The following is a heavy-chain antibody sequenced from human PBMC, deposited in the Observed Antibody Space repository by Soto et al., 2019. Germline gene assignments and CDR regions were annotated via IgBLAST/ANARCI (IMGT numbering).Heavy chain of an antibody. CDR1: GFTFSDYY. J-gene: IGHJ3*02. D-gene: IGHD6-6*01. CDR3: ARDRIAARQDDAFDI. Sequence: QVQLVESGGGLVKPGGPLRLSCAASGFTFSDYYMSWIRQAPGKGLEWVSYISSSSSYTNYADSVKGRFTISRDNAKNSLYLQMNSLRAEDTAVYYCARDRIAARQDDAFDIWGQGTMVTVSS. CDR2: ISSSSSYT. V-gene: IGHV3-11*06.